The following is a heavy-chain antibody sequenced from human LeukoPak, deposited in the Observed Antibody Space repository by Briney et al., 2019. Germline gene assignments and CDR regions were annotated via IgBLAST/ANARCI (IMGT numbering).Heavy chain of an antibody. V-gene: IGHV3-21*03. Sequence: GGSLRLSCAASGFTFSSYSMNWVRQAPGKGLEWVSSISSSSSYIYYADSVKGRFTISRDNAKNSLYLQMNSLKTEDTAVYYCTTDIWYSGYGHWGQGTLVTVSS. CDR2: ISSSSSYI. CDR1: GFTFSSYS. J-gene: IGHJ4*02. CDR3: TTDIWYSGYGH. D-gene: IGHD5-12*01.